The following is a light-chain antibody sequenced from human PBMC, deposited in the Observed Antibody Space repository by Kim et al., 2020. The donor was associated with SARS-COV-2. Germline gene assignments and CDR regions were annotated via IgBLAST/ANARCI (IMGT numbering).Light chain of an antibody. CDR3: CSYAGNYTLV. V-gene: IGLV2-11*01. J-gene: IGLJ3*02. CDR2: AVS. CDR1: RSDVVGYNY. Sequence: QSALTQPRSVSGSPGQSVTISCTGTRSDVVGYNYVSWYQQHPGKAPKLVIYAVSKRPSGVPDRFSGSKSGNTASLTISGLQAEDEADYYCCSYAGNYTLVFGGGTKLTVL.